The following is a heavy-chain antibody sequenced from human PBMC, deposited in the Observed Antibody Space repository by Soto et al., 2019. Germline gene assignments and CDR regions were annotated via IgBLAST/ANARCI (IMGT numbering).Heavy chain of an antibody. V-gene: IGHV4-31*03. J-gene: IGHJ6*02. CDR2: IYYSGST. CDR1: GGSISSGGYY. D-gene: IGHD2-21*02. Sequence: SETLSLTCTVSGGSISSGGYYWSWIRQHPGKGLEWIGYIYYSGSTYYNPSLKSRVTISVDTSKNQFSLKLSSVTAADTAVYYCARDVPLAYCGGDCPGNGMDVWGQGTMVTVSS. CDR3: ARDVPLAYCGGDCPGNGMDV.